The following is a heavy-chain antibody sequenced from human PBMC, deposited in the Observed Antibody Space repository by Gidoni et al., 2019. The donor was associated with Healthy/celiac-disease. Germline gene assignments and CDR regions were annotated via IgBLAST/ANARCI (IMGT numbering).Heavy chain of an antibody. V-gene: IGHV3-30-3*01. CDR1: AFTFRSYA. CDR3: ARELCVGCTYCSSTSCSAYYFDY. CDR2: ISYDGSNK. J-gene: IGHJ4*02. Sequence: QVQLVESGGGVVQPGRSLRLHCAASAFTFRSYASHWIRQAPVKALGKGVECVSGISYDGSNKYYGDSVKGRFTISRDNYKNTLYLQMISLRAEDTAVYYCARELCVGCTYCSSTSCSAYYFDYCGQGTLVTVSS. D-gene: IGHD2-2*01.